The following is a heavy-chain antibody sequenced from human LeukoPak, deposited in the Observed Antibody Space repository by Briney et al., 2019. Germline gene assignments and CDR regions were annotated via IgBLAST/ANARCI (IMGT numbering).Heavy chain of an antibody. V-gene: IGHV3-30*18. CDR3: AKDLYYYDSSGYLFDY. CDR2: ISYDGSNK. Sequence: GGFLRLSCAASGFTFSSYGMHWVRQAPGKGLEWVAVISYDGSNKYYADSVKGRFTISRDNSKNTLYLQMNSLRAEDTAVYYCAKDLYYYDSSGYLFDYWGQGTLVTVSS. J-gene: IGHJ4*02. D-gene: IGHD3-22*01. CDR1: GFTFSSYG.